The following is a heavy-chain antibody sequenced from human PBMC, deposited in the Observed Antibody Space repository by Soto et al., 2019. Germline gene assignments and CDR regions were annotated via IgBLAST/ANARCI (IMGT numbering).Heavy chain of an antibody. CDR2: INPSGGST. Sequence: GPSVKVSCKASGYTFTSYYMHWVRQAPGQGLEWMGIINPSGGSTSYAQKFQGRVTVTRDTSTSTVYMELSSLRSEDTAVYYCTRDQNYYDSSGYVDPWGQGTLVTVSS. CDR1: GYTFTSYY. CDR3: TRDQNYYDSSGYVDP. J-gene: IGHJ5*02. V-gene: IGHV1-46*01. D-gene: IGHD3-22*01.